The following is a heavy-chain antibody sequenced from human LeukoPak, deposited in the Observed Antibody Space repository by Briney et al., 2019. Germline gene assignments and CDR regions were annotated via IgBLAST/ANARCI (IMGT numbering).Heavy chain of an antibody. J-gene: IGHJ4*02. V-gene: IGHV3-30*18. CDR2: ISYDGSNK. D-gene: IGHD3-9*01. CDR3: AKVCDYDILTGYNDFDY. Sequence: PGRSLRLSCAASGFTFSSYGMHWVRQAPGKGLEWVAVISYDGSNKYYADSVKGRFTISRDNSKNTLYPQMNSLRAEDTAVYYCAKVCDYDILTGYNDFDYWGQGTLVTVSS. CDR1: GFTFSSYG.